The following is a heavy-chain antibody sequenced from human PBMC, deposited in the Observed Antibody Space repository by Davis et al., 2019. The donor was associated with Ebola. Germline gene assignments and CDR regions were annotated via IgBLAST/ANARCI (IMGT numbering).Heavy chain of an antibody. Sequence: SVKVSCKASGGSFSSYAINWVRQAPGQGLEWMGGIIPIFGTANYAQKFQGRVTITADESTSTAYMELSSLSSKDTAMYYCARSIVVVPAAIEGGYYYYYMDVWGKGTTVTVSS. D-gene: IGHD2-2*01. CDR2: IIPIFGTA. V-gene: IGHV1-69*13. CDR1: GGSFSSYA. CDR3: ARSIVVVPAAIEGGYYYYYMDV. J-gene: IGHJ6*03.